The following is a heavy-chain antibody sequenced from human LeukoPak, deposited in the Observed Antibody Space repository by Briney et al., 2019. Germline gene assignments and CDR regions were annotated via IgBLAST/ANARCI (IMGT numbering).Heavy chain of an antibody. Sequence: PGRSLRLSCTASGFTFGDYVMSWVRQAPGKGLEWVGFIRSKAYGGTIQYAASVKGRFTISRDDSKSIAYLQMNSLKSEDTAVYYCTRTGFSYGFGTEVFDYWGQGTLVTVSS. CDR3: TRTGFSYGFGTEVFDY. V-gene: IGHV3-49*04. CDR2: IRSKAYGGTI. CDR1: GFTFGDYV. D-gene: IGHD5-18*01. J-gene: IGHJ4*02.